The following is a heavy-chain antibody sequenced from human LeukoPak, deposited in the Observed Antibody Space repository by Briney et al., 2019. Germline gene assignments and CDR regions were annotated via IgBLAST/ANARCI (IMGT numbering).Heavy chain of an antibody. CDR2: IIPIFSTA. J-gene: IGHJ3*02. CDR1: GGTFSSYA. V-gene: IGHV1-69*05. CDR3: ALLTHSSSSHVRDAFDI. Sequence: SVKVSCKASGGTFSSYAISWVRQAPGQGLEWMGGIIPIFSTANYAQKFQGRVTITTDESTSTAYMELSSLRSEDTAVYYCALLTHSSSSHVRDAFDIWGQGTMVTVSS. D-gene: IGHD6-6*01.